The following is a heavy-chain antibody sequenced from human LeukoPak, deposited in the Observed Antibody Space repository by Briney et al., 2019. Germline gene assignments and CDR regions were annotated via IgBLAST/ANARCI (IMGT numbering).Heavy chain of an antibody. J-gene: IGHJ4*02. CDR2: INTYNGNT. D-gene: IGHD6-19*01. CDR1: GYTFTSYG. CDR3: ARNSHGYSSGWLQFNFDY. Sequence: ASVKVSCKASGYTFTSYGISWVRQAPGQGLEWMGWINTYNGNTNSAQKLQGRVTMTTDTSTSTAYMELRSLRSDDTAVYYCARNSHGYSSGWLQFNFDYWGQGTLVTVSS. V-gene: IGHV1-18*01.